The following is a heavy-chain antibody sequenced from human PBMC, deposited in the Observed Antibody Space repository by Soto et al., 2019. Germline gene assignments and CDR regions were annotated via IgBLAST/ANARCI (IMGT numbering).Heavy chain of an antibody. V-gene: IGHV4-59*08. J-gene: IGHJ5*02. Sequence: SETLSLTCTVSGGSISSYYWSWIRQPPGKGLEWIGYIYYSGSTNYNPSLKSRVTISVDTSKNQFSLKLSSVTAADTAVYYCARLAREVRFLEWLAKRDWFDPWGQGTLVTVSS. D-gene: IGHD3-3*01. CDR3: ARLAREVRFLEWLAKRDWFDP. CDR2: IYYSGST. CDR1: GGSISSYY.